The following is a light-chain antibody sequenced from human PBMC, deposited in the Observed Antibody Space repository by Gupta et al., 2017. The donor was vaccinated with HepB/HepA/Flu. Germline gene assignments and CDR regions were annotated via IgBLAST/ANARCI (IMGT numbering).Light chain of an antibody. J-gene: IGLJ2*01. CDR2: EVS. V-gene: IGLV2-8*01. Sequence: SALPQPPSASGSPGQSVTISCTGTSSDVGGYNYVSWYQQHPGKAPKLMSYEVSKRPSGVPDRFAGSKSGNTASLTVSGLQAEDEADYYCSSYAGSNNFVVFGGGTKLTVL. CDR1: SSDVGGYNY. CDR3: SSYAGSNNFVV.